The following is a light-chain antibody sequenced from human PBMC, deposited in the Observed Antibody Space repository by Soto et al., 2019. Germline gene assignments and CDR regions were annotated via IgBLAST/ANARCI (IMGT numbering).Light chain of an antibody. V-gene: IGLV2-14*01. CDR1: SSDVGAYTS. J-gene: IGLJ1*01. CDR2: EVS. Sequence: QSALTQPASVSGSPGQSITISCTGTSSDVGAYTSVSWYQQHPGKAPKLMIYEVSNRPSGVSNCFSGSKSANTASLTISGLQAEDEAHYYCTSYTSDNRSYVFGTGTKLTVL. CDR3: TSYTSDNRSYV.